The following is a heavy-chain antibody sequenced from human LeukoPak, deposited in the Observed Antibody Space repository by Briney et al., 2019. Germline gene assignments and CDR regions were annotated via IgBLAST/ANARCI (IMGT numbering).Heavy chain of an antibody. CDR1: GFTFSSYA. CDR3: AKDVSNSWYDY. V-gene: IGHV3-23*01. D-gene: IGHD6-13*01. J-gene: IGHJ4*02. Sequence: GGSLRLSCTASGFTFSSYALSLVRQAPGEGLQWVSGISGSGGSTYYADSVKGRFTISRDKSKNTLYLQMNSLRAEDTAVYYCAKDVSNSWYDYWGQGTLVTVSS. CDR2: ISGSGGST.